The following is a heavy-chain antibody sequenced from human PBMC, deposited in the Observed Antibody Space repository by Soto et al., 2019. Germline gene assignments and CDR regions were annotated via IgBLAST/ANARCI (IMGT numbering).Heavy chain of an antibody. J-gene: IGHJ4*02. Sequence: GGSLRLSCAASGFTFSSYSMNWVRQAPGKWLEWVSYISSSSSTIYYADSVKGRFTISRDNAKNSLYLQMNSLRDEDTAVYYCARVRAYCGGDCSYFDYWGQGXLVTVYS. CDR3: ARVRAYCGGDCSYFDY. CDR1: GFTFSSYS. D-gene: IGHD2-21*02. V-gene: IGHV3-48*02. CDR2: ISSSSSTI.